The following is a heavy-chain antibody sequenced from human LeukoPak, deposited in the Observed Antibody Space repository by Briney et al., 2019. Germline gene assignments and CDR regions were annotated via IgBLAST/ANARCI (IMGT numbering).Heavy chain of an antibody. CDR3: AIAADGSTFFDY. Sequence: GESLKISCKGSGYSFTSYWIGWVRQMPGKGLEWMGIIHPADSHTRYSPSFQGQLTISADKSIRTSYLHWLSLKSSDTAMYHCAIAADGSTFFDYWGQGTLVSVCS. V-gene: IGHV5-51*01. CDR2: IHPADSHT. CDR1: GYSFTSYW. D-gene: IGHD6-13*01. J-gene: IGHJ4*02.